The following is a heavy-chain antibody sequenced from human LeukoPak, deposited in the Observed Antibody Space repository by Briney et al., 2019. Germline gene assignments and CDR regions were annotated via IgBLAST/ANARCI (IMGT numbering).Heavy chain of an antibody. CDR2: IHSSGSI. CDR3: ARGTFKDGLDV. CDR1: GGSISIFY. Sequence: SETLTLTCTVSGGSISIFYWSWIWQPAGKGLDWIGRIHSSGSINHNPSLKGRVTLSVDTSKNQFSLKLTSVAAADTAVYYCARGTFKDGLDVWGQGTTVTVSS. V-gene: IGHV4-4*07. D-gene: IGHD2/OR15-2a*01. J-gene: IGHJ6*02.